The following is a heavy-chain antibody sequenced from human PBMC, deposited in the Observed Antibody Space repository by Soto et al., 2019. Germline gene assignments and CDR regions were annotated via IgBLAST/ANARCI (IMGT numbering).Heavy chain of an antibody. CDR3: ARSDGHTFNWLDS. CDR1: GYTFTKYD. D-gene: IGHD2-2*02. J-gene: IGHJ5*01. V-gene: IGHV1-8*01. Sequence: QVQLVQSGAEVKTPGASVKVSCKASGYTFTKYDMNWVRQAPGQGLEWMGWMNPTSGNTGYAQKFQGRLTMTWGTAIGIAHMELSSLRNEGTGVYYCARSDGHTFNWLDSWGQGTLVTVSA. CDR2: MNPTSGNT.